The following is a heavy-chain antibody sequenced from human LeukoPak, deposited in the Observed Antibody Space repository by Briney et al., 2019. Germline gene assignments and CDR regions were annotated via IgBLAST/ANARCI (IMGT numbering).Heavy chain of an antibody. CDR2: ISTYNGNT. CDR1: GYTFTTYG. CDR3: VRDEDYGIYVNFDF. V-gene: IGHV1-18*01. D-gene: IGHD4-17*01. J-gene: IGHJ4*02. Sequence: GASVKVPCKASGYTFTTYGISWVRQAPGQGLEWMGWISTYNGNTNYAQKLQGRVTMTTDTSTSTAYMELRSLRSDDTAVYYCVRDEDYGIYVNFDFWGQGALVTVSS.